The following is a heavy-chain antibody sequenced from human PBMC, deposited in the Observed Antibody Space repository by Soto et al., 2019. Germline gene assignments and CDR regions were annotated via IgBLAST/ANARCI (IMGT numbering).Heavy chain of an antibody. CDR1: GFTFSSYS. CDR2: ISSSSSYI. D-gene: IGHD5-12*01. V-gene: IGHV3-21*01. J-gene: IGHJ4*02. Sequence: EVQLVESGGGLVKPGGSLRLSCAASGFTFSSYSMNWVRQAPGKGLEWVSSISSSSSYIYYADSVKGRFTISRDNAKNSLYLQMNSLRAEDTAVYYGARGGSGRNYFDYWGQGTLVTVSS. CDR3: ARGGSGRNYFDY.